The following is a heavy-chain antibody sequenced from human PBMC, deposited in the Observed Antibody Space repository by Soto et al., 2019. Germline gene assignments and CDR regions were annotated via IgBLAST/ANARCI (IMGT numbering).Heavy chain of an antibody. CDR3: AREGNGDSNY. J-gene: IGHJ4*02. Sequence: SETLSLTCTVSGGSVSSGSYYWSWIRQPPGKGLEWIGYIYYSGSTNYNPSLKSRVTISVDTSKNQFSLKLSSVTAADTAVYYCAREGNGDSNYWGQGTLVTVSS. D-gene: IGHD4-17*01. CDR1: GGSVSSGSYY. V-gene: IGHV4-61*01. CDR2: IYYSGST.